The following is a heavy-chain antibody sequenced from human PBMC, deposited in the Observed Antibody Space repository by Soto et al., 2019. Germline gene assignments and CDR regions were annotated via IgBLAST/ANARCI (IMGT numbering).Heavy chain of an antibody. V-gene: IGHV4-4*02. D-gene: IGHD5-18*01. CDR1: GGSISSYYW. J-gene: IGHJ5*02. CDR2: IYHSGST. Sequence: NLSETLALTCGVSGGSISSYYWWSWVRQPPGRGLEWIGEIYHSGSTNYNPSLKSRVTISVDKSKDQFSLELTSVTAADTAVYFCARDRPSEYTYGSSGWSDTWGQGTLVSVSS. CDR3: ARDRPSEYTYGSSGWSDT.